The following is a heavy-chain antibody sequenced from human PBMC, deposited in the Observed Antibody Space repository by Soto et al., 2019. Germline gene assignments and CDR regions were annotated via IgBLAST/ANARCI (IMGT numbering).Heavy chain of an antibody. CDR3: ARHQVPGRTPSYYYGMDV. V-gene: IGHV4-39*01. CDR2: IYYSGST. Sequence: SETLSLTCTVSGGSISSSSYYWGWIRQPPGKGLEWIGSIYYSGSTYYNPSLKSRVTISVDTSKNQFSLNLSSVTAADTAVYYCARHQVPGRTPSYYYGMDVWGQGTTVTVSS. J-gene: IGHJ6*02. CDR1: GGSISSSSYY.